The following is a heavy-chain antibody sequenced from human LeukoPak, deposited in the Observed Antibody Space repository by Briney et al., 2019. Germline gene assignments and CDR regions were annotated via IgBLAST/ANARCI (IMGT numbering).Heavy chain of an antibody. D-gene: IGHD5-24*01. CDR1: GGSITSYH. V-gene: IGHV4-59*01. CDR2: IYYSGST. J-gene: IGHJ4*02. Sequence: SETLSLTCTISGGSITSYHWSWIRQPPGKGLDWIGYIYYSGSTNYNPSLKSRATISVDTSKNQFSLNLRSVTAADTAVYYCARGSRDGYNHFDYWGQGTLVTVSS. CDR3: ARGSRDGYNHFDY.